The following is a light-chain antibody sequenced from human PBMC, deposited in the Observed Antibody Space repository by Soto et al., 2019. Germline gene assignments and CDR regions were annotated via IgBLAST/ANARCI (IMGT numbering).Light chain of an antibody. CDR1: QSVSSN. V-gene: IGKV3-15*01. J-gene: IGKJ4*01. CDR2: GAT. CDR3: QQYHNWPLT. Sequence: EVVMTQSPATLSVSPGERATLSCRASQSVSSNLAWYHQKPGQAPRLVLYGATTRATGVSARFSGSGSGTEFTLTISSLQSEDFAVYYCQQYHNWPLTFGGGTKVEMK.